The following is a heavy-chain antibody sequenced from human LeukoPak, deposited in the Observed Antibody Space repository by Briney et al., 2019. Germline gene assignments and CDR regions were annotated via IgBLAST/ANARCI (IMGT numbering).Heavy chain of an antibody. V-gene: IGHV4-34*01. Sequence: SETLSLTCAVYGGSFSGYYWSWIRQPPGKGLEWIGEINHSGSTNYNPSLKSRVTISVDTSKNQFSLKLSAVTAADTAVYYCAKADGSGSYYTGWGQGTLVTVSS. CDR1: GGSFSGYY. J-gene: IGHJ4*02. D-gene: IGHD3-10*01. CDR2: INHSGST. CDR3: AKADGSGSYYTG.